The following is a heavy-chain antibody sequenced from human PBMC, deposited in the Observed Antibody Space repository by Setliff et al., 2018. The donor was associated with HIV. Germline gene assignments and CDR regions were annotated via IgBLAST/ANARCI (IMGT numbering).Heavy chain of an antibody. CDR1: GYTFNTYG. V-gene: IGHV1-18*01. D-gene: IGHD2-15*01. CDR2: ISTSNGNT. CDR3: ARDIGYCSGDKCPGFDY. Sequence: GASVQVSCKTSGYTFNTYGLSWVRQAPGQGLEWMGWISTSNGNTKYAQMCQGRVTMTTDTSTSTAYMELRSLRPDDTAVYYCARDIGYCSGDKCPGFDYWGQGTLVTVSS. J-gene: IGHJ4*02.